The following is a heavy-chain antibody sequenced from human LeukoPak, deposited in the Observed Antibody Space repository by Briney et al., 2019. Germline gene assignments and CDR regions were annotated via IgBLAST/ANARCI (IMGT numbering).Heavy chain of an antibody. Sequence: ASVKVSCKASGYTFTGYYMHWVRQAPGQGLEWMGWINPNSGGTNYAQKFQGRVTMTRDTSISTAYMELSRLRSDDTAVYYCASAYYDFWSGYYAQYYFDYWGQGTLVTVFS. D-gene: IGHD3-3*01. CDR1: GYTFTGYY. V-gene: IGHV1-2*02. CDR3: ASAYYDFWSGYYAQYYFDY. J-gene: IGHJ4*02. CDR2: INPNSGGT.